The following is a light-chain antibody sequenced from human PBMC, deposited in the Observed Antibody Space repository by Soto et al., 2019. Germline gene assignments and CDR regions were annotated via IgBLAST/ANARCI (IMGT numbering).Light chain of an antibody. CDR1: QGISNY. CDR3: QRYISAPFT. J-gene: IGKJ3*01. CDR2: AAS. Sequence: DIQMTQSPSSLSASVGDRVTITCRATQGISNYLALDQQKPGKVPKLLIYAASTLQSGDPSRFSGSGSGTEFTLTISSLQTEDVATYYCQRYISAPFTFGPGPNVDI. V-gene: IGKV1-27*01.